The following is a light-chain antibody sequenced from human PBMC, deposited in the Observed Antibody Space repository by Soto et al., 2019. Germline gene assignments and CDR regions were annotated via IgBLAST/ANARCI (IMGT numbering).Light chain of an antibody. CDR1: QSISSW. CDR3: QQYNSDWT. CDR2: DAS. V-gene: IGKV1-5*01. J-gene: IGKJ1*01. Sequence: DIQMTQSPSTLSASVGDRVTITCRASQSISSWLAWYQQKPGKAPKLLISDASRLESGVPSRFSGSGSGTEFTLTISSLQPDDFATYYCQQYNSDWTFGQGTKVEIK.